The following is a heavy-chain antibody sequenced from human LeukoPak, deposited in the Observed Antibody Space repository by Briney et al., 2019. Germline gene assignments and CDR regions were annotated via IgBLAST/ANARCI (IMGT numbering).Heavy chain of an antibody. CDR3: ARHYDSSGYYYFDY. Sequence: ASVKVSCKASGYTFTSYAMHWVRQAPGQRLEWMGWINAGNGNTKYSQKFQGRVTMTEDTSTDTAYMELSSLRSEDTAVYYCARHYDSSGYYYFDYWGQGTLVTVSS. CDR1: GYTFTSYA. V-gene: IGHV1-3*01. CDR2: INAGNGNT. D-gene: IGHD3-22*01. J-gene: IGHJ4*02.